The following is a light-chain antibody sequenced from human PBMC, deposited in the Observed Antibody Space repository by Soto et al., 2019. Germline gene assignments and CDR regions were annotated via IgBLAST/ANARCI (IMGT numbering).Light chain of an antibody. CDR3: RQLNSNPLT. J-gene: IGKJ4*01. CDR1: QGISSY. Sequence: DIQLTQSPSFLSASVGDRVTITCRASQGISSYLYWYQLKPGKAPKVLIYAASTMQSGGPSKLSSSGYGTEYIPTISSLQHEDVVTYYYRQLNSNPLTFGEGTKVEI. CDR2: AAS. V-gene: IGKV1-9*01.